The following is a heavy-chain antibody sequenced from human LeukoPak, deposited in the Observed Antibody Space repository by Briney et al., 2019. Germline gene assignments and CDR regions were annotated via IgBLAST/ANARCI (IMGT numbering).Heavy chain of an antibody. J-gene: IGHJ4*02. CDR3: AREMSYDSSGYFVY. CDR1: GFTVSSNY. CDR2: IYSGGNT. V-gene: IGHV3-66*01. D-gene: IGHD3-22*01. Sequence: PGGSLRLSCAASGFTVSSNYMNWVRQAPGKGLEWVSVIYSGGNTDYADSVKGRFTISRDNSKNTLSLQMNNLRAEDTAVYYCAREMSYDSSGYFVYWGRGTLVPVSS.